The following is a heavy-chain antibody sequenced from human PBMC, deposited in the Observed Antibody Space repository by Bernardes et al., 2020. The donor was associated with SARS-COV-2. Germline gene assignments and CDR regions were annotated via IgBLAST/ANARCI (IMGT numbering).Heavy chain of an antibody. Sequence: ASVKVSCKASGYTLTSYGIIWVRQAPGQGLEWMGWISAYNGNTNYAQKLQGRVTMTTDTSTSTAYMELRSLRSDDTAVYYCARDFTGYYDFWSGYYYGMDVWGQGTTVTVSS. J-gene: IGHJ6*02. V-gene: IGHV1-18*04. CDR1: GYTLTSYG. CDR2: ISAYNGNT. CDR3: ARDFTGYYDFWSGYYYGMDV. D-gene: IGHD3-3*01.